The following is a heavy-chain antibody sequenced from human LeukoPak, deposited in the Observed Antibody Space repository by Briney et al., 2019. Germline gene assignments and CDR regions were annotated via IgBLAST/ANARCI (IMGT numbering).Heavy chain of an antibody. Sequence: GGSLRLSCAASGFTFSSYGMHWVRQAPGKGLERVAVIWYDGSNKYYADSVKGRFTISRDNSKNTLYLQMNTLRAEDTAVYYCARGGFYYYYGMDVWGQGTTVTVSS. J-gene: IGHJ6*02. CDR2: IWYDGSNK. CDR3: ARGGFYYYYGMDV. V-gene: IGHV3-33*01. D-gene: IGHD3-16*01. CDR1: GFTFSSYG.